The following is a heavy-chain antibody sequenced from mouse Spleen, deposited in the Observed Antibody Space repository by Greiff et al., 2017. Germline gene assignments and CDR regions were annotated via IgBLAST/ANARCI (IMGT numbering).Heavy chain of an antibody. CDR2: INPNNGGT. V-gene: IGHV1-18*01. CDR1: GYTFTDYN. J-gene: IGHJ2*01. Sequence: EVQLQPSGPELVKPGASVKIPCKASGYTFTDYNMDWVKQSHGKSLEWIGDINPNNGGTIYNQKFKGKATLTVDKSSSTAYMELRSLTSEDTAVYYCAREKGYLDYWGQGTTLTVSS. CDR3: AREKGYLDY.